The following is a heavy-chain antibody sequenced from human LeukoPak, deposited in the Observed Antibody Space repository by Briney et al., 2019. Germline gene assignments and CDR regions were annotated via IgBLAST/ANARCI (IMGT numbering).Heavy chain of an antibody. CDR1: GGSFSGYY. CDR2: INHSGST. Sequence: ASETLSLTCAVYGGSFSGYYWSWIRQPPGKGLEWIGEINHSGSTNYNPSLKSQVTISVDTSKNQFSLKLSSVTAADTAVYYCARGKSYYHDSSGYYPYYFDYWGQGTLVTVSS. CDR3: ARGKSYYHDSSGYYPYYFDY. J-gene: IGHJ4*02. V-gene: IGHV4-34*01. D-gene: IGHD3-22*01.